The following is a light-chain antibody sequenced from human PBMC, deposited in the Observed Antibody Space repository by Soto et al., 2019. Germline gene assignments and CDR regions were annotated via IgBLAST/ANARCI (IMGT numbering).Light chain of an antibody. CDR3: AAWDDSLKGHV. V-gene: IGLV1-44*01. CDR1: SSNIGRNT. Sequence: QSVLTQPPSASGTPGQRVTISCSGSSSNIGRNTVHWYQQLPGTAPNVLIYTNDKRPSGVPGRFSGSKSGTSASLAISGLQSEDEADYYRAAWDDSLKGHVFGTGTKLTVL. CDR2: TND. J-gene: IGLJ1*01.